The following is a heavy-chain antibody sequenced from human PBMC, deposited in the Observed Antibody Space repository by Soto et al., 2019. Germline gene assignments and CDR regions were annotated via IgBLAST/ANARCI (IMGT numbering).Heavy chain of an antibody. D-gene: IGHD4-17*01. CDR1: GFSFSNFE. CDR3: AKDHLETTVTTPSY. J-gene: IGHJ4*02. CDR2: ISSSSSSI. V-gene: IGHV3-48*03. Sequence: EVQLVQSGGGLVQPGGSLRLSCVASGFSFSNFEMNWVRQAPGKGLEWISYISSSSSSIHYADFVEGRFTVSRDNAKSSLYLQMNNLRSEDTAVYYCAKDHLETTVTTPSYWGQGTLVTVSS.